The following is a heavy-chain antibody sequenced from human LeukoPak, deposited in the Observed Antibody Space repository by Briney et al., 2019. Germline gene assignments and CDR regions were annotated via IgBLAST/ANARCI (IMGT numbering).Heavy chain of an antibody. CDR3: ARGMMEGELTWSSD. D-gene: IGHD3-16*02. CDR2: INPNSGGT. CDR1: GYTFTDYY. J-gene: IGHJ4*02. V-gene: IGHV1-2*02. Sequence: ASVKVSCKASGYTFTDYYMHWVRQAPGQGLEWMGWINPNSGGTNYAQKFQGRVTMTRDTSISTAYMELSRLRSDDTAVYYCARGMMEGELTWSSDRGQGTLVTVSS.